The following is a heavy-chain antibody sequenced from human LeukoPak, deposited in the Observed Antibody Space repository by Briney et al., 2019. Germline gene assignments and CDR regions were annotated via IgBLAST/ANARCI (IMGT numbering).Heavy chain of an antibody. V-gene: IGHV3-15*01. J-gene: IGHJ4*02. CDR3: TTAYYYDSSGYIDHDY. D-gene: IGHD3-22*01. CDR2: IKSKTDGGTT. Sequence: PGGSLRLSCAASGFTFSNAWMSWVRQAPGKGLEWVGRIKSKTDGGTTDYAAPVKGRFTISRDDSKNTLYPQMNSLKTEDTAVYYCTTAYYYDSSGYIDHDYWGQGTLVTVSS. CDR1: GFTFSNAW.